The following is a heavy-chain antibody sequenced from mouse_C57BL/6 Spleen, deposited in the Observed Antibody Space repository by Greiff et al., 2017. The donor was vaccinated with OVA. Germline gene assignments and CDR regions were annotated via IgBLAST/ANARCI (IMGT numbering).Heavy chain of an antibody. D-gene: IGHD1-1*01. CDR2: IDPETGGT. CDR1: GYTFTDYE. CDR3: TRLLRYYAMDY. J-gene: IGHJ4*01. V-gene: IGHV1-15*01. Sequence: VHLVESGAELVRPGASVTLSCKASGYTFTDYEMHWVKQTPVHGLEWIGAIDPETGGTAYNQKFKGKAILTADKSSSTAYMELRSLTSEDSAVYYCTRLLRYYAMDYWGQGTSVTVSS.